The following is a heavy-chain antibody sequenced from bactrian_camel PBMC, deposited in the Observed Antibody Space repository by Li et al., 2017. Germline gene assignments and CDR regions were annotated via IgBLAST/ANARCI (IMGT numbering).Heavy chain of an antibody. J-gene: IGHJ4*01. CDR1: ESARTISC. CDR2: IDSDGST. V-gene: IGHV3S53*01. CDR3: AADVATTGPVSWCGLGGSQYQW. D-gene: IGHD5*01. Sequence: HVQLVESGGGSVQAGGSLRLSCAASESARTISCMAWFRQALGKEREGVAAIDSDGSTSYADSVKGRFTISKDNAKNTLYLQMNSLKPEDTAMYYCAADVATTGPVSWCGLGGSQYQWWGQGTQVTVS.